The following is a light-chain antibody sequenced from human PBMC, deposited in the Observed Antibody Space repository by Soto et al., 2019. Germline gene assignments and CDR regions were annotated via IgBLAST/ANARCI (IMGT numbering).Light chain of an antibody. Sequence: SYELTQPPSVSVSPGQTASITCSGDKLGHKYACWYQQKPGQSPVLVIYQDSKRRSGIPERFSGSNSGDTATLTISGTQAMDEADYYCQAWDSSTAVFGGGTKLTVL. V-gene: IGLV3-1*01. CDR1: KLGHKY. CDR3: QAWDSSTAV. J-gene: IGLJ2*01. CDR2: QDS.